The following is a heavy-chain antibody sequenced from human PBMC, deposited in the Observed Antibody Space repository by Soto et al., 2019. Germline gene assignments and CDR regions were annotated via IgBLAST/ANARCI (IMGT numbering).Heavy chain of an antibody. Sequence: PGGSLRLSCAASGFTLSNALMNWVRQAPGKGLEWVARVKGDGVTTDYAAPVKGRFTISRDDPKNTVLLQMNSLKTEDTAVYFCTADTTAIGAQIDYWGQGTLVTVST. CDR1: GFTLSNAL. J-gene: IGHJ4*02. V-gene: IGHV3-15*01. CDR3: TADTTAIGAQIDY. CDR2: VKGDGVTT. D-gene: IGHD1-1*01.